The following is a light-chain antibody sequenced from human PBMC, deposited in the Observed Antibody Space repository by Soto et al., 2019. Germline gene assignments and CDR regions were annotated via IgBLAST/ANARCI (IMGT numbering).Light chain of an antibody. CDR2: DPS. CDR1: QSVSSY. J-gene: IGKJ4*01. CDR3: QQRSNWPPVT. Sequence: EIVLTQSPATLSLSPGERATLSCRASQSVSSYLAWYQQKPGQAPRLLIYDPSNRATGIPATFSGSGSGTDFTLAISSLEPEDFVIYYCQQRSNWPPVTFGGGTKVEIK. V-gene: IGKV3-11*01.